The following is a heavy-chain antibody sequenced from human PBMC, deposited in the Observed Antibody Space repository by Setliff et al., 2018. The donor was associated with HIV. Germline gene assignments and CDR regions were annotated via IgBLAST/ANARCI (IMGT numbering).Heavy chain of an antibody. D-gene: IGHD6-25*01. CDR3: ARARAITIIGYNFDS. V-gene: IGHV4-61*02. Sequence: SETLSLTCDVSGDSIEGVGFSWSWLRQPAGKTLEWIGRVQSNGDTNYNPSLKSRVTISRDTSRNRFSLKLASLSAADTAVYYCARARAITIIGYNFDSWGQGTQVTVSS. CDR2: VQSNGDT. J-gene: IGHJ4*02. CDR1: GDSIEGVGFS.